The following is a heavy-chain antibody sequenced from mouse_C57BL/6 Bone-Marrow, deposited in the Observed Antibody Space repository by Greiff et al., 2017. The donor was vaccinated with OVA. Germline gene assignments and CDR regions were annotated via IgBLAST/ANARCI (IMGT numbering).Heavy chain of an antibody. CDR1: EYEFPSHD. CDR3: ARSTMITTGGDYYAMDY. CDR2: INSDGGST. V-gene: IGHV5-2*01. D-gene: IGHD2-4*01. J-gene: IGHJ4*01. Sequence: EVKLVESGGGLVQPGESLKLSCESNEYEFPSHDMSWVRKTPEKRLELVAAINSDGGSTYYPDTMERRFIISRDNTKKTLYLQMSSLRSEDTALYYCARSTMITTGGDYYAMDYWGQGTSVTVSS.